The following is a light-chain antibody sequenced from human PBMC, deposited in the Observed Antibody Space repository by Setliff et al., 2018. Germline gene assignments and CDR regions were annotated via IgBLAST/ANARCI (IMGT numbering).Light chain of an antibody. CDR1: SSDVGGYNY. J-gene: IGLJ1*01. CDR2: EVS. Sequence: LTQPRSVSGSPGQSVTISCTGTSSDVGGYNYVSWYQQHPGKAPKLMIYEVSKRPSGVPDRFSGSKSGNTASLIISGLQAEDEADYYCCSYAGSYTFYVFVTGTKVTVL. CDR3: CSYAGSYTFYV. V-gene: IGLV2-11*01.